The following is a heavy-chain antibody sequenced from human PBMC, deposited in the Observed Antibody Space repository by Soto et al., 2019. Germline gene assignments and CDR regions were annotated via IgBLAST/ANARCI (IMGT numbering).Heavy chain of an antibody. V-gene: IGHV4-39*01. J-gene: IGHJ4*02. CDR3: AVIVGATSGGG. Sequence: ASETLSLTCTVSGGSISSRSYYWGWIRQPPGKGLEWIGTISDSGSTYYNPSLKSRVTISVDTSENQFSLKLSSVTAADTAVYYCAVIVGATSGGGWGQGTLVTVSS. CDR1: GGSISSRSYY. D-gene: IGHD1-26*01. CDR2: ISDSGST.